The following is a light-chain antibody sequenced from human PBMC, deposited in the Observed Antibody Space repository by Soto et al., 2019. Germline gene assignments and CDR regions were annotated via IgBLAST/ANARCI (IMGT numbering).Light chain of an antibody. J-gene: IGLJ1*01. Sequence: QSALTQPPSVSGAPGQRVTISCTGSSSNIGAGYDVHWYQQLPGTAPKLLIYANNIRPSGVPGRFSGSKSGTSASLAITGLQAEDGADYYCQSYDSSLSGYVFGTGTKVTVL. CDR2: ANN. CDR1: SSNIGAGYD. CDR3: QSYDSSLSGYV. V-gene: IGLV1-40*01.